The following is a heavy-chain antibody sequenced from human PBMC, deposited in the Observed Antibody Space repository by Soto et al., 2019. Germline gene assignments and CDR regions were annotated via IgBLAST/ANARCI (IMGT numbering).Heavy chain of an antibody. Sequence: SVKVSCKASGGTSSSYAISWVRQSPEQGLEWMGVIIPIFGTANYAQKFQGRVTITADESTSTAYMELSSLRFEDTDVYYCATLVDYGDYRGGYYYFDYWGQGTLVTVSS. CDR2: IIPIFGTA. J-gene: IGHJ4*02. CDR3: ATLVDYGDYRGGYYYFDY. CDR1: GGTSSSYA. V-gene: IGHV1-69*13. D-gene: IGHD4-17*01.